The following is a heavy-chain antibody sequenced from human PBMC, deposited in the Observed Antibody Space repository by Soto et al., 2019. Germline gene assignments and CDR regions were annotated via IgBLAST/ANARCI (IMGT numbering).Heavy chain of an antibody. CDR1: GDSINNSHW. D-gene: IGHD6-13*01. Sequence: QVQLQESGPGLVQPSGTLSLTCAVSGDSINNSHWWSWVRQTPAKGLEWIGETYHSGTTNYNPSLKTRVTISIDKSKNQFSLKMNSVTAADTAVYYCAREVNSSPARGPNWFDPWGQGTLVTVSS. J-gene: IGHJ5*02. V-gene: IGHV4-4*02. CDR3: AREVNSSPARGPNWFDP. CDR2: TYHSGTT.